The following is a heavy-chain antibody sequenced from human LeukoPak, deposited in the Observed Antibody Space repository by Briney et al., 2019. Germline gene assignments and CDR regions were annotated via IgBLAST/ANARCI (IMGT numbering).Heavy chain of an antibody. J-gene: IGHJ6*03. CDR2: ISSNGDST. D-gene: IGHD6-13*01. Sequence: GGSLRLSCAASGFTFSSYAMHWVRQAPGKGLEYVSAISSNGDSTYYANSVKGRFTISRDNSKNTLYLQMGSLTTEDMAVYYCARQGGGYSSSWYVEHYYYMDVWGKGTTVTVSS. V-gene: IGHV3-64*01. CDR3: ARQGGGYSSSWYVEHYYYMDV. CDR1: GFTFSSYA.